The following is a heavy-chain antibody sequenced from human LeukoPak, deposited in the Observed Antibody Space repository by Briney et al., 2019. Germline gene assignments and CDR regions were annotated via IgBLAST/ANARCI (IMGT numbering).Heavy chain of an antibody. CDR2: INPSAGST. Sequence: ASVKVSCKASGYTFTSYYMHLVRQAPGQGLEWMGVINPSAGSTSYAQKFQGRVTMTRDTSTSTVYMELGSLRSEDTAVYCCARSMIRGVDYYFDYWGQGTLVTVSS. D-gene: IGHD3-10*01. V-gene: IGHV1-46*03. CDR1: GYTFTSYY. J-gene: IGHJ4*02. CDR3: ARSMIRGVDYYFDY.